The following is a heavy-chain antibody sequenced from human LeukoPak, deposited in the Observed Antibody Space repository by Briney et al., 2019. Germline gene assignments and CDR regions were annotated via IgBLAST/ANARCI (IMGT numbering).Heavy chain of an antibody. J-gene: IGHJ6*02. V-gene: IGHV3-13*01. Sequence: QPGGSLRLSCAASGFTFSSYDMHWVRQATGKGLEWVLAIGTAGDTYYPGSVKGRFTISRENAKNSLYLQMNSLRAGDTAVYYCARDLGRYDSSGYYYFYGMDVWGQGTTVTVSS. D-gene: IGHD3-22*01. CDR2: IGTAGDT. CDR1: GFTFSSYD. CDR3: ARDLGRYDSSGYYYFYGMDV.